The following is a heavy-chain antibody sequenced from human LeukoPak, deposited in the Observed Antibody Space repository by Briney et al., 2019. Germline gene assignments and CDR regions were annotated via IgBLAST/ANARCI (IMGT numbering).Heavy chain of an antibody. V-gene: IGHV4-34*01. CDR2: INHSGST. D-gene: IGHD1-26*01. J-gene: IGHJ4*02. CDR1: SGSFSGYY. CDR3: ARGRGLVGSYGYYFDY. Sequence: SETLSLTCAVYSGSFSGYYWSWIRQPPGKGLEWIGEINHSGSTNYNPSLKSRVTISVDTSKNQFSLKLSSVTAADTAVYYCARGRGLVGSYGYYFDYWGQGTLVTVSS.